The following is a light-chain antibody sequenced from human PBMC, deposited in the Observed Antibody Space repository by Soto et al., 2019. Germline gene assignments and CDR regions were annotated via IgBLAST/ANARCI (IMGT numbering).Light chain of an antibody. CDR3: QQYNTYSGT. Sequence: DIQMTQSPSTLSASVGDRVTITCRASQSISSWLAWYQQKPGKAPKLLIYKASTLKSGVPSRFSGSGSGTEFTLTINSLQPDDFATYYCQQYNTYSGTFGQGTKVDIK. CDR1: QSISSW. V-gene: IGKV1-5*03. CDR2: KAS. J-gene: IGKJ1*01.